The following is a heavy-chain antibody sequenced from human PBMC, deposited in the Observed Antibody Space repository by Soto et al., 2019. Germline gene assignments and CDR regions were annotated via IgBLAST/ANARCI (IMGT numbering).Heavy chain of an antibody. D-gene: IGHD4-17*01. CDR2: ISYGGTNK. Sequence: PGGSLRLSCAASGFTFSSSGMHWVRQAPGKGLEWVAVISYGGTNKYYADSVKGRFTISRDNSKNTLYLQMNSLRVEDTAVYYCAKDLEVVRDYGPYYFDYWGQGTLVTVSS. CDR1: GFTFSSSG. CDR3: AKDLEVVRDYGPYYFDY. V-gene: IGHV3-30*18. J-gene: IGHJ4*02.